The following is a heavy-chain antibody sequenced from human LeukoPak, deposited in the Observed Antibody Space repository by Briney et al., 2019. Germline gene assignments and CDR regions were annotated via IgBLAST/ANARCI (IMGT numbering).Heavy chain of an antibody. V-gene: IGHV3-15*01. CDR1: GFTFSNAW. J-gene: IGHJ4*02. Sequence: GGSLRLSCAASGFTFSNAWMSWVRQAPGKGLEWVGRIKSKTDGGTTDYAAPVKGRFTISRDDSKNTLYLQMNSLKTEDTAVYYCYIVVVPAAIGYWGQGTLVTVSS. CDR2: IKSKTDGGTT. CDR3: YIVVVPAAIGY. D-gene: IGHD2-2*02.